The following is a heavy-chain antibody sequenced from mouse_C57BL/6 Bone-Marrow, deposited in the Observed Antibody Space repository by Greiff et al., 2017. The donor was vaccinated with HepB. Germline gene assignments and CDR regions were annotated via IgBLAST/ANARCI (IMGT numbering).Heavy chain of an antibody. CDR1: GYTFTSYG. CDR3: ASLRQEDY. CDR2: IYPRSGNT. V-gene: IGHV1-81*01. J-gene: IGHJ2*01. Sequence: QVQLKQSGAELARPGASVKLSCKASGYTFTSYGISWVKQRTGQGLEWIGEIYPRSGNTYYNEKFKGKATLTADKSSSTAYMELRSLTSEDSAVYFCASLRQEDYWGQGTTLTVSS. D-gene: IGHD1-2*01.